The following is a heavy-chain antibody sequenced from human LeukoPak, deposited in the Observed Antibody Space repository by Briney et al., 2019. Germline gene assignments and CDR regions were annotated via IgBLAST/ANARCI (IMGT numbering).Heavy chain of an antibody. V-gene: IGHV3-30*18. CDR3: AKDPSNYYDSSGIGVFDY. J-gene: IGHJ4*02. D-gene: IGHD3-22*01. CDR2: ISYDGTYK. Sequence: GGSLRLSCAASGFTFSNYGMHWVRQAPGKGLEWLAVISYDGTYKYYAASVKGRITISRDNSKNTLYLQMNSLRAEDTAVYYCAKDPSNYYDSSGIGVFDYWGQGTLVTVSS. CDR1: GFTFSNYG.